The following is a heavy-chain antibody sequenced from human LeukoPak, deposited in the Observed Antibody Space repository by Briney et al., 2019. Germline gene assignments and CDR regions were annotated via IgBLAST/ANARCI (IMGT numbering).Heavy chain of an antibody. D-gene: IGHD5-18*01. V-gene: IGHV3-33*01. CDR2: IWYDGSNK. CDR3: ARGNGYSYGYLDY. J-gene: IGHJ4*02. CDR1: GFTFSSYG. Sequence: GGSLRLSCAASGFTFSSYGMHWVRQAPGKGLEWVAVIWYDGSNKYYADFVKGRFTISRDNSKNTLYLQMNSLRAEDTAVYYCARGNGYSYGYLDYWGQGTLVTVSS.